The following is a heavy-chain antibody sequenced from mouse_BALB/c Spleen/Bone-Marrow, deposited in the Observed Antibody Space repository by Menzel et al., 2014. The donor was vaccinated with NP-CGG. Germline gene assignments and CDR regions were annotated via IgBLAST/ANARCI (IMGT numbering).Heavy chain of an antibody. CDR1: GYTFTSYW. Sequence: VQLQESGAELVRPGASVKLSCKASGYTFTSYWINWVKQRPGQGLEWIGNTYPSDSYTNYNQKFKDKATLTVDKSSSTAYMQLSSPTSEDSAVYYCTRGTRYYFDYWGQGTTLTVSS. J-gene: IGHJ2*01. D-gene: IGHD3-3*01. V-gene: IGHV1-69*02. CDR3: TRGTRYYFDY. CDR2: TYPSDSYT.